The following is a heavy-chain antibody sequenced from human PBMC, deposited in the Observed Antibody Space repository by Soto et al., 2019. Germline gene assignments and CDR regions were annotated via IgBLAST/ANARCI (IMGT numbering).Heavy chain of an antibody. D-gene: IGHD5-18*01. CDR2: SYWDDDE. Sequence: GFGSAAGDPPPTPTENRTFPGLSPTTKGVGMGLHRLPPGKALEWLALSYWDDDEGYSPSLKSRLTITKDTSKNQVVLTMINMDPVDTATYYCAHRPRGYSYHFDYWGQGTLVTVS. CDR3: AHRPRGYSYHFDY. J-gene: IGHJ4*02. V-gene: IGHV2-5*02. CDR1: GLSPTTKGVG.